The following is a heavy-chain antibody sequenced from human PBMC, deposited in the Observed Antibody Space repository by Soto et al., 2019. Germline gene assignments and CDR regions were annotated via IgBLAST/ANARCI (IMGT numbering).Heavy chain of an antibody. CDR2: ITWDGGST. V-gene: IGHV3-43*01. CDR3: EKEKDRVFDY. Sequence: QPGGSLRLSCAGAGFTFGDHTLHWVRQIPGKGLEWVSLITWDGGSTSYADSVKGRFTISRDNNKDFVYLQMNSLRTDDTAVYYCEKEKDRVFDYWGQGTPVTVSS. J-gene: IGHJ4*02. CDR1: GFTFGDHT.